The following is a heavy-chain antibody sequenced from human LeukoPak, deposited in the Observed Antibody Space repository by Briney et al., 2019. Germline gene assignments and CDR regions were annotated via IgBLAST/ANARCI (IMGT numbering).Heavy chain of an antibody. D-gene: IGHD6-6*01. CDR1: GGTFSSYA. CDR3: ARGGAARLHFQN. CDR2: IIPIFGTA. J-gene: IGHJ1*01. Sequence: ASVKVTCKASGGTFSSYAISWVRQAPGQGLEWMGGIIPIFGTANYAQKFQGRVTITADESTSTAYMELSSLRSEDTAVYYCARGGAARLHFQNWGQGTLVTVSS. V-gene: IGHV1-69*13.